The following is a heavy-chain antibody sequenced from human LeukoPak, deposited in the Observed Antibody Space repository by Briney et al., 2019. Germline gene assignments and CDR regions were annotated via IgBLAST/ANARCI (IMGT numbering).Heavy chain of an antibody. CDR2: ISGSGSRI. CDR3: AKDQGRGGFGLDC. J-gene: IGHJ4*02. D-gene: IGHD3-16*01. CDR1: GLTFSNYE. Sequence: GGSLRLSCAASGLTFSNYEMNWVRQAPGKGLEWVSFISGSGSRIYYADSVKGRFTISRDNAKNSLYLQMDDLRVEDTAVYYCAKDQGRGGFGLDCWGQGTLVTVSS. V-gene: IGHV3-48*03.